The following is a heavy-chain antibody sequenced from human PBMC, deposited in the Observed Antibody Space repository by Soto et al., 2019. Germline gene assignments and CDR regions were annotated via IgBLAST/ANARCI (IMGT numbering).Heavy chain of an antibody. D-gene: IGHD1-26*01. V-gene: IGHV3-21*01. J-gene: IGHJ4*02. Sequence: PGGSLRLSCAASGFTFSSYSMNWVRQAPGKGLEWVSSISSSSSYIYYADSVKGRFTISRDNAKNSLYLQMNSLRAEDTAVYYCARESISGSQKGDYWGQGTQVTVSS. CDR2: ISSSSSYI. CDR1: GFTFSSYS. CDR3: ARESISGSQKGDY.